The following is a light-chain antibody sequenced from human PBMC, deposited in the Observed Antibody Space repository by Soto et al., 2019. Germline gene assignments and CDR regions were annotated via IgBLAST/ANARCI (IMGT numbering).Light chain of an antibody. CDR3: QQNNTWPYT. Sequence: EIVMTQSPATLSVSPGEGVTLSSRAGQSVSSNLAWYQQKLGQAPRVLMYGASTRATGIPARFSGSGSGTEFTLTISSLQSEDFAVYYCQQNNTWPYTFGQGTKLEIK. J-gene: IGKJ2*01. CDR1: QSVSSN. CDR2: GAS. V-gene: IGKV3-15*01.